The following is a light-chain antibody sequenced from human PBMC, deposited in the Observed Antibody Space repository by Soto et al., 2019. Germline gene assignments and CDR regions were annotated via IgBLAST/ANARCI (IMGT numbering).Light chain of an antibody. CDR1: QSISSW. CDR2: TAS. J-gene: IGKJ1*01. CDR3: QQYNSYPWT. V-gene: IGKV1-5*03. Sequence: DIQMTQSPSTLSASVGDRVTITCRASQSISSWLAWYQQRPGKAPKLLIYTASSLESGVPSRFSGSGSGTEFNLTISSMQPDDFATYYCQQYNSYPWTFGQGTKVEIK.